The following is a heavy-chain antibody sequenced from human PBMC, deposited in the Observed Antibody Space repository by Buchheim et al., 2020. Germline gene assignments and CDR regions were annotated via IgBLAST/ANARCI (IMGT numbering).Heavy chain of an antibody. CDR3: ARERIAATNWFDP. J-gene: IGHJ5*02. CDR1: GFTFSSYA. V-gene: IGHV3-30-3*01. Sequence: QVQLVESGGGVVQPGRSLRLSCAASGFTFSSYAMHWVRQAPGKGLEWEAVISYDGSNKYYADSVKGRFTISRDNSKNTLNLQMNSLRAEDTAVYYCARERIAATNWFDPWGQGTL. D-gene: IGHD6-13*01. CDR2: ISYDGSNK.